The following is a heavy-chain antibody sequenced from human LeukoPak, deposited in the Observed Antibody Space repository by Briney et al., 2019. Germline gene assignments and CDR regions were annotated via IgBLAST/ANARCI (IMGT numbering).Heavy chain of an antibody. J-gene: IGHJ3*02. V-gene: IGHV3-48*03. CDR3: ARGGYCSGGTCYSLNAFDI. CDR1: GFTFSSYA. CDR2: IISSGKTI. D-gene: IGHD2-15*01. Sequence: GGSLRLSCAASGFTFSSYAMNWVRQAPGKGLEWVSYIISSGKTIYYTDSVKGRFTISRDNAKNSLYLQMNSLRAEDTAVYYCARGGYCSGGTCYSLNAFDIWGQGTTVTVSS.